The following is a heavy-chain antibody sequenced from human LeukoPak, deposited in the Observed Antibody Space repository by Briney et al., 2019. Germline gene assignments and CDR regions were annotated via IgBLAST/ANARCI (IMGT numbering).Heavy chain of an antibody. D-gene: IGHD1-26*01. Sequence: GASVKVSCKASGYTFTSYDINWVRQATGQGLEWMGWMNPNSGNTGYAQKFQGRVTMTRNTSISTAYMELSSLRSEDTAVYYCAGGCRSGSYLSRYYYYMDVWGKGTTVTVSS. CDR3: AGGCRSGSYLSRYYYYMDV. CDR1: GYTFTSYD. V-gene: IGHV1-8*01. CDR2: MNPNSGNT. J-gene: IGHJ6*03.